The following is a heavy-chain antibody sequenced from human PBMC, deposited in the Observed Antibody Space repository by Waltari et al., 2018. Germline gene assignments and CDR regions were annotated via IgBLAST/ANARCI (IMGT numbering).Heavy chain of an antibody. CDR3: ARRREQWLVRGAFDY. J-gene: IGHJ4*02. CDR1: GGSFSGYY. CDR2: INHSGST. D-gene: IGHD6-19*01. Sequence: QVQLQQWGAGLLKPSEPLSLTCAVYGGSFSGYYWSWIRQPPGKGLEWIGEINHSGSTNYNPSLKSRVTISVDTSKNQFSLKLSSVTAADTAVYYCARRREQWLVRGAFDYWGQGTLVTVSS. V-gene: IGHV4-34*01.